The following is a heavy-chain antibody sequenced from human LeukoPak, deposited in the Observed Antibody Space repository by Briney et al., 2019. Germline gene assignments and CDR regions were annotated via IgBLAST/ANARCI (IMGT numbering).Heavy chain of an antibody. J-gene: IGHJ4*02. V-gene: IGHV3-48*01. CDR3: AKGYSNFLLFGY. D-gene: IGHD2/OR15-2a*01. CDR2: ISSSSSTI. Sequence: GGSLRLSCAASGFTFSSYSMNWVRQAPGKGLEWVSYISSSSSTIYYADSVKGRFTISRDSSENTLYLQMNSLRAEDTAVYYCAKGYSNFLLFGYWGQGTLVTVSS. CDR1: GFTFSSYS.